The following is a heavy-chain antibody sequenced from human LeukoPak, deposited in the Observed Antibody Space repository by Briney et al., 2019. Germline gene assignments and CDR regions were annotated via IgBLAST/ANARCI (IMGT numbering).Heavy chain of an antibody. Sequence: GGSLRLSCAASGFTFSSYAMHWVRQAPGKGLEYVSAISSNGGSTYYANSGKGRFTISRDNSKNTLYLQMGSLRAEDMAVYYCARWVEGTTYFDYWGQGTLVTVSS. CDR2: ISSNGGST. D-gene: IGHD1-1*01. CDR3: ARWVEGTTYFDY. J-gene: IGHJ4*02. V-gene: IGHV3-64*01. CDR1: GFTFSSYA.